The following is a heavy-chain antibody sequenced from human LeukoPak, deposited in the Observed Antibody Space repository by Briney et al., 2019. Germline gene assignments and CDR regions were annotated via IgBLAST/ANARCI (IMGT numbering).Heavy chain of an antibody. J-gene: IGHJ5*02. CDR2: IIPILGKT. D-gene: IGHD4-11*01. CDR3: ARDFGDSDYRFDP. V-gene: IGHV1-69*06. CDR1: GGTFSTYG. Sequence: SVKVSCKASGGTFSTYGITWVRQAPGQGLEWMGGIIPILGKTYYAQKFQGRVTITADKSTSTAYMELSSLRSDDTAVYYCARDFGDSDYRFDPWGQGTLVTVSS.